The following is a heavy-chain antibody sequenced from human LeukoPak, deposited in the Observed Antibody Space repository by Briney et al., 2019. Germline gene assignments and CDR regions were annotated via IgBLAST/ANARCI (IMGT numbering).Heavy chain of an antibody. CDR2: ISGSGHDI. CDR3: GTHAGRTGSDD. V-gene: IGHV3-11*01. J-gene: IGHJ4*02. Sequence: PGGSLRLSCATSGFIFSGYYMSWIRQATGKGLEWVSYISGSGHDISYADSVKGRFTISRDNAKGSLYLQMNSLTAADTAVYYCGTHAGRTGSDDWGQGTLVTVSS. CDR1: GFIFSGYY. D-gene: IGHD3/OR15-3a*01.